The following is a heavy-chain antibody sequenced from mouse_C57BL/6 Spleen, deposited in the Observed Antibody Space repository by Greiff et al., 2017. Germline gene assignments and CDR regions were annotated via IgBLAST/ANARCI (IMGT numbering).Heavy chain of an antibody. Sequence: VQLQQSGAELVKPGASVKISCKASGYAFSSYWMNWVKQRPGKGLEWIGQIYPGDGDTNYNGKFKGKATLTADKSSSTAYMQLSSLTSEDSAVYFCARWSNSYYFDYWGQGTTLTVSS. J-gene: IGHJ2*01. D-gene: IGHD2-5*01. CDR2: IYPGDGDT. CDR3: ARWSNSYYFDY. V-gene: IGHV1-80*01. CDR1: GYAFSSYW.